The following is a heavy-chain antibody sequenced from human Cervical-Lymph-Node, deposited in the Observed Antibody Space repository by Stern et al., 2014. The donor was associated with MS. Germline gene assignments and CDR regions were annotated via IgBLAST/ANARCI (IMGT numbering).Heavy chain of an antibody. V-gene: IGHV4-31*03. CDR1: GGSISTVGYY. CDR2: SYHSGST. Sequence: VQLVESGPGLVKPSQTLSLTCTVSGGSISTVGYYWTWIRQHPGKGLEWIGYSYHSGSTYYNPSLKSRASISVDTSKNQFSLKVTSVTAADTALYYCARSDRLWGSFDYWGQGTLVTVS. CDR3: ARSDRLWGSFDY. J-gene: IGHJ4*02. D-gene: IGHD3-16*01.